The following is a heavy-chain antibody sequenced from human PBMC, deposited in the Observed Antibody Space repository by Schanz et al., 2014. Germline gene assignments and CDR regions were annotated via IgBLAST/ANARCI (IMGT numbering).Heavy chain of an antibody. CDR3: ARDRRFFDRDDLYYFDS. J-gene: IGHJ4*02. CDR2: ISVYNHNK. V-gene: IGHV1-18*01. CDR1: GYIFINSG. Sequence: QIQLVQSGPEVKKPGATVKVSCKASGYIFINSGISWVRQAPGQGLEWMGWISVYNHNKEYDQKFQGRVTMTTDTSTSTAYMALTDLRSDDTAVCYCARDRRFFDRDDLYYFDSWGQGTLVTVSS. D-gene: IGHD3-3*01.